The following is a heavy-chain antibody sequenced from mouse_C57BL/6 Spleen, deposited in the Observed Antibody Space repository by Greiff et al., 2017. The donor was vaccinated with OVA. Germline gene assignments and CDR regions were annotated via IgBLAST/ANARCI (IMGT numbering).Heavy chain of an antibody. CDR2: IYPGDGDT. J-gene: IGHJ4*01. Sequence: VKLMESGPELVKPGASVKISCKASGYAFSSSWMNWVKQRPGKGLEWIGRIYPGDGDTNYNGKFKGKATLTADKSSSTAYMQLSSLTSEDSAVYFCARRGLGGYDEAMDYWGQGTSVTVSS. CDR1: GYAFSSSW. CDR3: ARRGLGGYDEAMDY. V-gene: IGHV1-82*01. D-gene: IGHD3-1*01.